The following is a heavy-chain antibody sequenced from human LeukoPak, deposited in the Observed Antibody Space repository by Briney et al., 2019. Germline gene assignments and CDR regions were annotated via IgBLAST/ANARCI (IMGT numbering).Heavy chain of an antibody. CDR2: IKDDGSEK. D-gene: IGHD1-14*01. CDR3: ARARIDY. J-gene: IGHJ4*02. Sequence: GGSLRLSCVGSGFTFSSYWMTWARQAPGKGLEWVANIKDDGSEKYSEDSVKGRFTISRDNAKNLLYLQMSSLRAEDTAVYYCARARIDYWGQGTLVTVSS. V-gene: IGHV3-7*04. CDR1: GFTFSSYW.